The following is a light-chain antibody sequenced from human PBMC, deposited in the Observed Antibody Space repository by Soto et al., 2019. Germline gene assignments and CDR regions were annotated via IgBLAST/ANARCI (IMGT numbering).Light chain of an antibody. V-gene: IGKV3-11*01. CDR1: QSVSSY. J-gene: IGKJ3*01. CDR2: DAS. Sequence: EIVLTQSPATLSLSPGERATLSCRASQSVSSYLAWYQQKPGQAPRLLIYDASNRATGIPARFSGSGSGTDFTLTIGSLEPEDFAVYYCQPRSEWPPFTFGPGTKVDI. CDR3: QPRSEWPPFT.